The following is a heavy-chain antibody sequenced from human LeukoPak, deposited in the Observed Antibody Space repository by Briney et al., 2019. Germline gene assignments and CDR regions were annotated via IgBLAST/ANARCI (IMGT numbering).Heavy chain of an antibody. Sequence: GGSLRLSCAASGFTFSSYGMHWVRQAPGKGLEWVAVIWYDGSNKYYADSVKGRFTISRDNSKNTLYLQVNSLRAEDTAVYYCARDSQVLWSGTYYYYYGMDVWGQGTTVTVSS. CDR1: GFTFSSYG. CDR3: ARDSQVLWSGTYYYYYGMDV. D-gene: IGHD1-1*01. CDR2: IWYDGSNK. V-gene: IGHV3-33*01. J-gene: IGHJ6*02.